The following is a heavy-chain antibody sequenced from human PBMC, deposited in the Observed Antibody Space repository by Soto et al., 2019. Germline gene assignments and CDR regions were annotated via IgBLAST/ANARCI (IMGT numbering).Heavy chain of an antibody. J-gene: IGHJ6*02. CDR1: GFTFSSYS. CDR2: ISSSSSYI. CDR3: ATERNWNDGYYYYGMDV. D-gene: IGHD1-1*01. V-gene: IGHV3-21*01. Sequence: EVQLVESGGGLVKPGGSLRLSCAASGFTFSSYSMNWVRQAPGKGLEWVSSISSSSSYIYYADSVKGRFTISIDNAKNSLYLKKNSLRAENTAVYYCATERNWNDGYYYYGMDVWGQGTTVTVSS.